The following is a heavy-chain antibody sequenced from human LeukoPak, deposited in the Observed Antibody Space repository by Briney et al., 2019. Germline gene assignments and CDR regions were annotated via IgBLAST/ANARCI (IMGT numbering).Heavy chain of an antibody. CDR1: GFTFSSYA. CDR3: AKGATVTNLNWYFDL. CDR2: ISGSGDST. V-gene: IGHV3-23*01. D-gene: IGHD4-17*01. Sequence: GGSLRLSCVASGFTFSSYAMSWVRQAPGKGLEWVSAISGSGDSTYYADSVKGRFTISRDNSYNTLYLQMNSPRAEDTAAYYCAKGATVTNLNWYFDLWGRGTLVTVSS. J-gene: IGHJ2*01.